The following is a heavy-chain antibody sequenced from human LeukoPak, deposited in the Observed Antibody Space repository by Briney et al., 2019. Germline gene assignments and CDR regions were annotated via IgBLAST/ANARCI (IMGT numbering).Heavy chain of an antibody. V-gene: IGHV3-53*01. Sequence: GGSLRLSCAASGFTFSDYRMNWVRQAPGEGLEWVSVIYSGGTTYYADSVKGRFTISRDNSKNTVYLQMNSLKAEDTAVYYCARGYSYGDFDYWGQGTLVTVSS. D-gene: IGHD5-18*01. CDR1: GFTFSDYR. CDR2: IYSGGTT. CDR3: ARGYSYGDFDY. J-gene: IGHJ4*02.